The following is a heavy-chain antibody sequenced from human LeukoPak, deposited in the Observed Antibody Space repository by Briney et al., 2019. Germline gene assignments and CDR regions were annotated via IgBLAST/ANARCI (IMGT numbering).Heavy chain of an antibody. CDR1: GFTFSSYG. V-gene: IGHV3-33*01. J-gene: IGHJ4*02. CDR2: IWYDGSNK. CDR3: ARGVGYGDYPYYFDY. D-gene: IGHD4-17*01. Sequence: PGGSLRLSCAASGFTFSSYGMHWVRQAPGKGLEWVAVIWYDGSNKYYADSVKGRFTISRDNSKNTLYLQMNSLRAEDTAVYYCARGVGYGDYPYYFDYWGQGTLVTVSS.